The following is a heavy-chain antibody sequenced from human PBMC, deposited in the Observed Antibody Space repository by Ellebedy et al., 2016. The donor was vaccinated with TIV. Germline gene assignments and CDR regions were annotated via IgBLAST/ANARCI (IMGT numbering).Heavy chain of an antibody. CDR3: AKDLAAGTHYFDY. D-gene: IGHD6-13*01. Sequence: PGGSLRLSCVTSGFTFTTYGMHWVRQAPGKGLEWVAFIRYDGSDKYYADSVKGRFTISRDTSKKTLYLQMNSLRADDTAVYYCAKDLAAGTHYFDYWGQGALVTVSS. CDR2: IRYDGSDK. J-gene: IGHJ4*02. CDR1: GFTFTTYG. V-gene: IGHV3-30*02.